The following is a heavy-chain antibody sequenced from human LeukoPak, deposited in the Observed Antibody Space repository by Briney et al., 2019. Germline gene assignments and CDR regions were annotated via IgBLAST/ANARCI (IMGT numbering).Heavy chain of an antibody. CDR2: INSDGSST. Sequence: GRSLRLSCAASGFTFSSYWMHWVRQAPGKGLVWVSRINSDGSSTSYADSVKGRFTISRDNSKKTLYLQMNSLRAGDTAVYYCAKGKINHDGAFDIWGQGTMVTVSS. V-gene: IGHV3-74*01. CDR1: GFTFSSYW. D-gene: IGHD3-16*01. CDR3: AKGKINHDGAFDI. J-gene: IGHJ3*02.